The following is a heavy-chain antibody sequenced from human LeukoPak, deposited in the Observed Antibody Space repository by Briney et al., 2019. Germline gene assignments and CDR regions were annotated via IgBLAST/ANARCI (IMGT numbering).Heavy chain of an antibody. CDR3: ARDAVYSSSWQYY. D-gene: IGHD6-13*01. Sequence: GGSLRLSCAASGFGFSSYNMNWVRQAPGKGLEWVAVIWYDGSNKYYADSVKGRFTISRDNSKNTLYLQMNSLRAEDTAVYYCARDAVYSSSWQYYWGQGTLVTVSS. CDR1: GFGFSSYN. J-gene: IGHJ4*02. CDR2: IWYDGSNK. V-gene: IGHV3-33*08.